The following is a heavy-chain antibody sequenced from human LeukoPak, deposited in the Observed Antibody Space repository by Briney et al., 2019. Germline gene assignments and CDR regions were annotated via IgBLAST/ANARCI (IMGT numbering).Heavy chain of an antibody. CDR1: GGSISSSSYY. CDR3: ARGISSSWDNRFDP. D-gene: IGHD6-13*01. J-gene: IGHJ5*02. V-gene: IGHV4-39*07. CDR2: IYYSGST. Sequence: SETLSLTCTVSGGSISSSSYYWGWIRQPPGKGLEWIGSIYYSGSTYYNPSLKSRVTISVDTSKNQFSLKLSSVTAADTAVYYCARGISSSWDNRFDPWGQGTLVTVSS.